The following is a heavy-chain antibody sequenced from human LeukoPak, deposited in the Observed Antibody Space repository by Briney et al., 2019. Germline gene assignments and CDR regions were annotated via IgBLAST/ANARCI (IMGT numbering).Heavy chain of an antibody. D-gene: IGHD3-10*01. V-gene: IGHV4-34*01. Sequence: SETLSLTCTVSGGSISSYYWSWIRQPPGKGLEWIGEINHSGSTNYNPSLKSRVTISVDTSKNQFSLKLSSVTAADTAVYYCARVRGRNWFDPWGQGTLVTVSS. J-gene: IGHJ5*02. CDR1: GGSISSYY. CDR2: INHSGST. CDR3: ARVRGRNWFDP.